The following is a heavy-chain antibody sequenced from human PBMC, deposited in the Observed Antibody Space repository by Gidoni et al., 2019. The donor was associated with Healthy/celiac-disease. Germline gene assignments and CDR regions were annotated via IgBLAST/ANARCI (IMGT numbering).Heavy chain of an antibody. D-gene: IGHD2-21*02. V-gene: IGHV4-39*01. CDR1: GGSSSSSSYY. CDR2: IYYSGST. CDR3: ARALQGDFLDY. J-gene: IGHJ4*02. Sequence: QLQLQESGPGLVKPSAPLSLTCPVSGGSSSSSSYYWGWIRQTPGKGREWIGSIYYSGSTYYNPSLKSRVTISVDTSKNQFSLKLSSVTAADTAVYYCARALQGDFLDYWGQGTLVTVSS.